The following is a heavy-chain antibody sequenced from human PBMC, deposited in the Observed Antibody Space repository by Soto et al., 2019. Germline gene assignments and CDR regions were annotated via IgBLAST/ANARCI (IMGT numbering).Heavy chain of an antibody. Sequence: GGSLRLSCAASGFTFSSYGMHWVRQAPGKGLEWVSRISSDGSSTTYADSVKGRFTISRDNAKNTLYMKMDSLRAEDTGVYYCARGPYCISTSCYDWFDPWGQGTLVTVSS. CDR3: ARGPYCISTSCYDWFDP. CDR1: GFTFSSYG. CDR2: ISSDGSST. D-gene: IGHD2-2*01. J-gene: IGHJ5*02. V-gene: IGHV3-74*01.